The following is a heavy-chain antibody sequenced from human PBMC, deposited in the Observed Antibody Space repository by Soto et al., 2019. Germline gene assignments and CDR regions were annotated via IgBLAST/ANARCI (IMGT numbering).Heavy chain of an antibody. Sequence: SETLSLTCTVSGGSISSSSYYWGWIRQPPGKGLEWIGSIYYSGSTYYNPSLKSRVTISVDTSKNQFSLKLSSVTAADTAVYYCARITMVRGVIITSGYYFDYWGQGTLVTVSS. V-gene: IGHV4-39*01. D-gene: IGHD3-10*01. CDR1: GGSISSSSYY. CDR2: IYYSGST. J-gene: IGHJ4*02. CDR3: ARITMVRGVIITSGYYFDY.